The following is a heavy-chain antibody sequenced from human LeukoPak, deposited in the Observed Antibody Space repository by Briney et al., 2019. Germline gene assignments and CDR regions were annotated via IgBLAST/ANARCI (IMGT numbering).Heavy chain of an antibody. Sequence: SETLSLTCALSGRSISSYYWSWIRQPPGKGLEWIGYIYYSGSTNFNPSLKSRVTISVDTSKNQFSLKLSSVTAADTAVYYCARALYPVIVATDHNWFDPWGQGTLVTVSS. V-gene: IGHV4-59*01. J-gene: IGHJ5*02. CDR3: ARALYPVIVATDHNWFDP. D-gene: IGHD5-12*01. CDR2: IYYSGST. CDR1: GRSISSYY.